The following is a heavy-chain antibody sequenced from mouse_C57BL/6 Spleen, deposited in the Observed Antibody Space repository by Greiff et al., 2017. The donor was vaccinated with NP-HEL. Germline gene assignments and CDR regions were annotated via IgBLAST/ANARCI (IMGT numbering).Heavy chain of an antibody. D-gene: IGHD1-1*01. Sequence: VQLQQSGTELVKPGASVKLSCKASGYTFTSYWMPWVKQRPGQGLEWIGNINPSNGGTNYNEKFKSKATLTVDKSSSTAYMQLSSLTSEDSAVYYWASAYYGSSYWYFDDWGTGTTVTVSS. CDR3: ASAYYGSSYWYFDD. V-gene: IGHV1-53*01. CDR1: GYTFTSYW. J-gene: IGHJ1*03. CDR2: INPSNGGT.